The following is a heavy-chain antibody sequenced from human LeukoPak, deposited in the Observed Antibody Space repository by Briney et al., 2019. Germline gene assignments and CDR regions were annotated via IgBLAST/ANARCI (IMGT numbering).Heavy chain of an antibody. CDR3: VRVRSVSSAWRAFDI. Sequence: GVSLRLSCAASGFTFSSYGMHWVRQAPGKGLEWVAVIWCDGSAKYYADSVTGRVTISRENSKNTLYLQIYSLRAEDTAVYYCVRVRSVSSAWRAFDIWGQGTMVIVSS. CDR2: IWCDGSAK. V-gene: IGHV3-33*01. J-gene: IGHJ3*02. D-gene: IGHD6-19*01. CDR1: GFTFSSYG.